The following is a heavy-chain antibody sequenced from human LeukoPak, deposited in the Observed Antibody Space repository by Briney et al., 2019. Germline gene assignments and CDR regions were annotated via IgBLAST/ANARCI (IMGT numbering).Heavy chain of an antibody. CDR3: AKDDSDTAMAKDAFDI. J-gene: IGHJ3*02. D-gene: IGHD5-18*01. CDR2: ISYDGSNK. Sequence: SGGSLRLSCAASGFTFSSYGMHWVRQAPGKGLEWVAVISYDGSNKYYADSVKGRFTISRVNSKNTLYLQMNSLRAEDTAVYYCAKDDSDTAMAKDAFDIWGQGTMVTVSS. V-gene: IGHV3-30*18. CDR1: GFTFSSYG.